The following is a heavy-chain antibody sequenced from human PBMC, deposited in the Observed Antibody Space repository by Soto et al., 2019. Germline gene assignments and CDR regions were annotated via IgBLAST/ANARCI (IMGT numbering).Heavy chain of an antibody. CDR1: GGSITSSSYY. CDR2: IFHGGTT. D-gene: IGHD2-21*01. V-gene: IGHV4-39*01. J-gene: IGHJ5*01. CDR3: ARRAGVTQIKNYSDS. Sequence: PSETLSLTCTVSGGSITSSSYYWGWIRQPPGKGLEWIGTIFHGGTTYYNPSLKSRVAISVDTSKNQFSLNLRSVTAADTAMYSCARRAGVTQIKNYSDSWGTGTLGTVSS.